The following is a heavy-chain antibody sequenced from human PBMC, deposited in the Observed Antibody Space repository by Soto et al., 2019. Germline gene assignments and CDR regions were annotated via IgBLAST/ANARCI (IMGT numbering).Heavy chain of an antibody. CDR3: ARGVYYYDSSGWGY. J-gene: IGHJ4*02. V-gene: IGHV3-21*01. CDR2: ISSSSSYI. Sequence: EVQLVESGGGLVKPGGSLRLSCAASGFTFSSYSMNWVRQAPGKGLEWVSSISSSSSYIYYADSVKGRFTISRDNAKNSRYLQMNSLRAEDTAVYYCARGVYYYDSSGWGYWGQGTLVTVSS. CDR1: GFTFSSYS. D-gene: IGHD3-22*01.